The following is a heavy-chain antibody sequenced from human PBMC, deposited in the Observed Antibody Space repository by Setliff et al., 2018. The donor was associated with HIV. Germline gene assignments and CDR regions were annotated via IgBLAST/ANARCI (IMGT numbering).Heavy chain of an antibody. CDR3: PRPAPRGSSYGHYYFDY. CDR1: GVSISSGSYY. Sequence: SETLSLTCTVSGVSISSGSYYWSWIRQPAGKGLEWIGHIYTSGSTNYNPSLKSRVTISVDTSKNQFSLKLSSVTAADTAVYYCPRPAPRGSSYGHYYFDYWGQGTLVTVSS. CDR2: IYTSGST. D-gene: IGHD5-18*01. V-gene: IGHV4-61*09. J-gene: IGHJ4*02.